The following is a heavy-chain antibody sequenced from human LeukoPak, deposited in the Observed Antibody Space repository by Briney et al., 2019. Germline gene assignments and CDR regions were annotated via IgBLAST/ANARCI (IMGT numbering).Heavy chain of an antibody. J-gene: IGHJ4*02. CDR3: AKELGYYDSSGYFDY. D-gene: IGHD3-22*01. CDR2: ISYDGSNK. V-gene: IGHV3-30-3*01. CDR1: GFTFSSYA. Sequence: GGSLRLSCAASGFTFSSYAMHWVRQAPGKGLEWVAVISYDGSNKYYADSVKGRFTISRDNSKNTLYLQMNSLRAEDTAVYYCAKELGYYDSSGYFDYWGQGTLVTVSS.